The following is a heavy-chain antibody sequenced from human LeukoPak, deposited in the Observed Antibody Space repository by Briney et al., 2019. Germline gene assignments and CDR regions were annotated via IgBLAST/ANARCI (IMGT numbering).Heavy chain of an antibody. CDR1: GYSISSGYY. Sequence: PSETLSLTCTVSGYSISSGYYWGWIRQPPGKGLEWIGSISHSGSTYYNPSLKSRVTISVDTSKNQFSLKLSSVTAADTAVYYCAREGHLVRGVIYYYMDVWGRGTTVTISS. V-gene: IGHV4-38-2*02. J-gene: IGHJ6*03. D-gene: IGHD3-10*01. CDR2: ISHSGST. CDR3: AREGHLVRGVIYYYMDV.